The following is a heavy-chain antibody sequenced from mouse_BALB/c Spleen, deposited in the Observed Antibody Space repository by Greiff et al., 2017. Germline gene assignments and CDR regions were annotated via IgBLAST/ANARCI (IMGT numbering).Heavy chain of an antibody. V-gene: IGHV14-1*02. CDR1: GFNIKDYY. Sequence: EVKLVESGAELVRPGALVKLSCKASGFNIKDYYMHWVKQRPEQGLEWIGWIDPENGNTIYDPKFQGKASITADTSSNTAYLQLSSLTSEDTAVYYCARLRGYGAMDYWGQGTSVTVSS. J-gene: IGHJ4*01. D-gene: IGHD3-1*01. CDR3: ARLRGYGAMDY. CDR2: IDPENGNT.